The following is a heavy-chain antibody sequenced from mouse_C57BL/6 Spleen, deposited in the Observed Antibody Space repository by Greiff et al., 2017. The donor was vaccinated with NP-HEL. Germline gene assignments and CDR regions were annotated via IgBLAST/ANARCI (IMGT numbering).Heavy chain of an antibody. CDR1: GYTFTSYW. CDR3: ARYPNWAAWFAY. CDR2: IHPNSGST. J-gene: IGHJ3*01. V-gene: IGHV1-64*01. D-gene: IGHD4-1*01. Sequence: VQLQQPGAELVKPGASVKLSCKASGYTFTSYWMHWVKQRPGQGLEWIGMIHPNSGSTNYNEKFKSKATLTVDKSSSTAYMQLSSLTSEDSAVYYCARYPNWAAWFAYWGQGTLVTVSA.